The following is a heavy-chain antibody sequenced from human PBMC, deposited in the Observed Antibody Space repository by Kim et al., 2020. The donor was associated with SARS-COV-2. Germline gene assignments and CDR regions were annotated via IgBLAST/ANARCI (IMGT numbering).Heavy chain of an antibody. D-gene: IGHD1-26*01. CDR2: VYHTWNT. CDR1: GGSIRSYY. J-gene: IGHJ5*02. Sequence: SETLSLTCSVSGGSIRSYYWTWIRQSPGKRLEWIGYVYHTWNTNYNPSLRGRVTISLDTSKRQFSLTLTSVTAADTAVYYCASSGVGAVGWFDPWGQGPRATVS. V-gene: IGHV4-59*01. CDR3: ASSGVGAVGWFDP.